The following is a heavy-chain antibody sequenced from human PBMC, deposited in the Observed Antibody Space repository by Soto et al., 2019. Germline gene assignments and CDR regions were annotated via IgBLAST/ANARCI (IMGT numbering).Heavy chain of an antibody. Sequence: SETLSLTCTVSGGPISGSPYHWGWIRQPPGKGLEWIGSIDDSGKVYYNPSLTSRATLLVDTSKNRFSLNLNSVTAADTAVYYCAIPPPIEVAGPDYWGQGTLVTVSS. J-gene: IGHJ4*02. CDR2: IDDSGKV. V-gene: IGHV4-39*02. CDR1: GGPISGSPYH. CDR3: AIPPPIEVAGPDY. D-gene: IGHD6-19*01.